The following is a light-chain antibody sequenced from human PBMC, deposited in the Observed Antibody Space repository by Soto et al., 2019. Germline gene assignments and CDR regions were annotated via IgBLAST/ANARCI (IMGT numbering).Light chain of an antibody. CDR2: XAS. Sequence: DIVLTQSPASLSLSPGEGATLSCKASQRFXSYFAWYQEKPGQATRVLISXASSRATVIPASFRGSGCETEFTITISSLQSEDLGVYCCQQYNNWPSFGPGTKVDIK. CDR1: QRFXSY. V-gene: IGKV3D-15*01. J-gene: IGKJ3*01. CDR3: QQYNNWPS.